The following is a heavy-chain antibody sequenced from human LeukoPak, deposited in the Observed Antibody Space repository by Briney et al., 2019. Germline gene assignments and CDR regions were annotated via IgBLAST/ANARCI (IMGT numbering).Heavy chain of an antibody. CDR1: GFTFSSYS. Sequence: PGGSLRLSCAASGFTFSSYSMNWVRQAPGKGLEWVSYISSSSSTIYYADSVKGRFTISRDNAKNSLYLQMNSLRAEDTAVYYCASIAVAGGFDYWGQGTLVTVSS. CDR2: ISSSSSTI. V-gene: IGHV3-48*01. D-gene: IGHD6-19*01. J-gene: IGHJ4*02. CDR3: ASIAVAGGFDY.